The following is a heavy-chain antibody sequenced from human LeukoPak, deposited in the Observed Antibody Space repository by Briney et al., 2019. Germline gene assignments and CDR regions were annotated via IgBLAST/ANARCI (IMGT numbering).Heavy chain of an antibody. Sequence: GGSLRLSCAASGFTFSSYAMHWVRQAPGKGLEWVAVISYDGSNKYYADSAKGRFTISRDNSKNMLYLQMNSLRAEDTAAYYCARGPSIAARPYYFDYWGQGTLVTVSS. CDR2: ISYDGSNK. CDR3: ARGPSIAARPYYFDY. CDR1: GFTFSSYA. D-gene: IGHD6-6*01. V-gene: IGHV3-30-3*01. J-gene: IGHJ4*02.